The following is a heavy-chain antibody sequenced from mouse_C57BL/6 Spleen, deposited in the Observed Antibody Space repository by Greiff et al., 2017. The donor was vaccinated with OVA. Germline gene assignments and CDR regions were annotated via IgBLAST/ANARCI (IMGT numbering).Heavy chain of an antibody. CDR1: GFTFTDYY. CDR3: ARGDYRFAY. D-gene: IGHD2-4*01. CDR2: IRNKANGYTT. J-gene: IGHJ3*01. Sequence: EVKLVESGGGLVQPGGSLSLSCAASGFTFTDYYMSWVRQSPGKALEWLGFIRNKANGYTTEYSASVKGRFTISRDNSQSILYLQMNALRAEDSATYYCARGDYRFAYWGQGTLVTVSA. V-gene: IGHV7-3*01.